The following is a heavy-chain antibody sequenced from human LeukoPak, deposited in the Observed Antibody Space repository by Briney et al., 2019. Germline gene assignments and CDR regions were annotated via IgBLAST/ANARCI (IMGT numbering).Heavy chain of an antibody. D-gene: IGHD5-18*01. CDR3: AKFGYSYGEINPEFDY. CDR2: ISYDGSNK. V-gene: IGHV3-30-3*02. Sequence: GGSLRLSCAASGFTFSSYAMHWVRQAPGKGLEWVAVISYDGSNKYYADSVKGRFTISRDNSKNTLYLQMNSLRAEDTAVYYCAKFGYSYGEINPEFDYWGQGTLVTVSS. J-gene: IGHJ4*02. CDR1: GFTFSSYA.